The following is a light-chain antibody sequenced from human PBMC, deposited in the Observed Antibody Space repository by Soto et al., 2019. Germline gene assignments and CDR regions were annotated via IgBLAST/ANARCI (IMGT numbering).Light chain of an antibody. CDR1: QHIITN. V-gene: IGKV3-15*01. Sequence: EIVMTQSPGNLSVSPGERATLSCRASQHIITNLAWYHQGPGQAPRLLIFSASTRASGIPARFSGSGSGTEFTLSISGLQSADFGVYYCQQYYTWPRGTFGQGTKVDI. J-gene: IGKJ1*01. CDR2: SAS. CDR3: QQYYTWPRGT.